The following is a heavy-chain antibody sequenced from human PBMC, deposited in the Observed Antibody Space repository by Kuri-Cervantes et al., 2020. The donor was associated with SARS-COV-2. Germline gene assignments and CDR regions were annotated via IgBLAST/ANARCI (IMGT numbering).Heavy chain of an antibody. D-gene: IGHD3-22*01. CDR1: GFTVSGNY. V-gene: IGHV3-53*01. J-gene: IGHJ3*02. CDR3: ARSTPFRRLVVISQGGAFDI. Sequence: LSLTCAASGFTVSGNYMSWVRQAPEKGLEWLSVIYTGDKTYYADSVKGRFTISRDNSKNTVYLQMNSLRAEDTAVYYCARSTPFRRLVVISQGGAFDIWGQGTMVTVSS. CDR2: IYTGDKT.